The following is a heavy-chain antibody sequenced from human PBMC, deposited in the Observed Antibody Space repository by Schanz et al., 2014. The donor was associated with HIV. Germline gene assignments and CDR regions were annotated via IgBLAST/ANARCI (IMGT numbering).Heavy chain of an antibody. Sequence: EVQLVESGGGLVQPGRSLRLSCAASGFTFDDYAMHWVRQAPGKGLEWVSGISWNSGSIGYADSVKGRFTISRDNAKNTLYLQMNSLRAEDTAVYYCARGGLQWHPEWFDLWGQGTLVSVSS. D-gene: IGHD4-4*01. J-gene: IGHJ5*02. V-gene: IGHV3-9*01. CDR3: ARGGLQWHPEWFDL. CDR1: GFTFDDYA. CDR2: ISWNSGSI.